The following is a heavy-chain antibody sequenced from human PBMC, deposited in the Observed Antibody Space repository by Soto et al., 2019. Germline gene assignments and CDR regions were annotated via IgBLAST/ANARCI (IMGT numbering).Heavy chain of an antibody. CDR2: ISSNGGNT. J-gene: IGHJ6*02. CDR1: GFTFSSYA. CDR3: AKDLQYYDILTGYQPLYHYYGMDV. Sequence: PGGSLRLSCAASGFTFSSYAMSWVRQAPGRGLEWVSSISSNGGNTYYADSVKGRFTISRDNSKNTLYLQMNSLRAEDTAVYYCAKDLQYYDILTGYQPLYHYYGMDVWGQGTTVTSP. D-gene: IGHD3-9*01. V-gene: IGHV3-23*01.